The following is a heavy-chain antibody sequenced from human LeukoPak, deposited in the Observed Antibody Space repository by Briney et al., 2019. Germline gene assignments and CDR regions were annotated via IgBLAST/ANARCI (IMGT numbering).Heavy chain of an antibody. CDR1: GYTFTGYY. CDR3: ARGHPWNRVAATLGSRYSMDV. CDR2: ISPNSGGT. D-gene: IGHD2-15*01. Sequence: GASVKVSCKASGYTFTGYYMHWVRQAPGQGLEWMGWISPNSGGTNYVQKFQDRVTMTRDTSISTAYMELSRLRSDDTAVYYCARGHPWNRVAATLGSRYSMDVWGKGTTVTISS. J-gene: IGHJ6*03. V-gene: IGHV1-2*02.